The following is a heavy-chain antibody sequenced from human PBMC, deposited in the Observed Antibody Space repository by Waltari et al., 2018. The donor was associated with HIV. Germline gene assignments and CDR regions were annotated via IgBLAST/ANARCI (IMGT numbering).Heavy chain of an antibody. CDR2: IYTSGST. V-gene: IGHV4-61*02. CDR3: ARVSTVVTPYFDL. CDR1: GGSISSGSYH. D-gene: IGHD4-17*01. Sequence: QVQLQESGPGLVKPSQTLSLTCTVSGGSISSGSYHWSWIRQPAGKGLEWIGRIYTSGSTNYNPSLKSRVTISVDTSKNQFSLKLSSVTAADTVVYYCARVSTVVTPYFDLWGRGTLVTVSS. J-gene: IGHJ2*01.